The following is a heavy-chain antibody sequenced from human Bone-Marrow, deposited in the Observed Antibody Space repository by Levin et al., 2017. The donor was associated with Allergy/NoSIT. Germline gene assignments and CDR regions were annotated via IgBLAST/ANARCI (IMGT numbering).Heavy chain of an antibody. J-gene: IGHJ5*02. CDR2: ISYDGSNK. CDR3: ARDQIVVDAGGWFDP. V-gene: IGHV3-30*04. CDR1: GFTFSSYA. Sequence: GGSLRLSCAASGFTFSSYAMHWVRQAPGKGLEWVAVISYDGSNKYYADSVKGRFTISRDNSKNTLYLQMNSLRAEDTAVYYCARDQIVVDAGGWFDPWGQGTLVTVSS. D-gene: IGHD2-21*01.